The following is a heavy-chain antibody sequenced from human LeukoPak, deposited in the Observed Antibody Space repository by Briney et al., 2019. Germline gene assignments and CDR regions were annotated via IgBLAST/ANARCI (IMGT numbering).Heavy chain of an antibody. Sequence: ASVKVSCKASGYTFTGYYMHWVRQAPGQGLEWMGWINPNSGGTNYAQKFQGRVTMTRDTSISTAYMELSRLRSDDTALYYCARSEDFCTGGVCYFHWGQGTLVTVSS. D-gene: IGHD2-8*02. CDR3: ARSEDFCTGGVCYFH. V-gene: IGHV1-2*02. J-gene: IGHJ4*02. CDR2: INPNSGGT. CDR1: GYTFTGYY.